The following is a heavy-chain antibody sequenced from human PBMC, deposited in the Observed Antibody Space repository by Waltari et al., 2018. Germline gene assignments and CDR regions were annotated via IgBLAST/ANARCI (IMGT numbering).Heavy chain of an antibody. J-gene: IGHJ4*02. V-gene: IGHV2-5*02. CDR2: IYWDGDK. CDR1: GFSLATHGMG. D-gene: IGHD2-8*01. Sequence: QITLRESGPTLVKPTQTLTLTCTFSGFSLATHGMGVGWIRQPPGKALEWLALIYWDGDKRYSPSLMGRLTITKDTSKNQVVLTMTNMDPLDTATYFCAHNDVEMEVSSFGYWGQGTLVTVSS. CDR3: AHNDVEMEVSSFGY.